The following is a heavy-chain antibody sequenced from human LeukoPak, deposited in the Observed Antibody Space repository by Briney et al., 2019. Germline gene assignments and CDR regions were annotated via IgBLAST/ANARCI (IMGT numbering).Heavy chain of an antibody. Sequence: GGSLRLSCAASGFTFSSYAMSWVRQAPGKGLEWVSAISGSGGSTYYADSVKGRFTISRDNAKTSLYLQMNSLRAEDTAVYYCASSNGVLDHWGQGTLVTVSS. CDR1: GFTFSSYA. CDR3: ASSNGVLDH. CDR2: ISGSGGST. D-gene: IGHD2-8*01. V-gene: IGHV3-23*01. J-gene: IGHJ4*02.